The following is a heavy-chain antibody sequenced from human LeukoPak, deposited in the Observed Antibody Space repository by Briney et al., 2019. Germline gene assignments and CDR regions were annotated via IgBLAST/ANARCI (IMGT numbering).Heavy chain of an antibody. CDR1: GFTFSSYS. CDR3: ARSVPGSFNWFDP. Sequence: GGSLRLSCAASGFTFSSYSMNWVRQAPGKGLEWVSYISSSSTIYYADSVKGRFTISRDNAKNSLYLQMNSLRAEDTAVYYCARSVPGSFNWFDPWGQGTLVTVSS. V-gene: IGHV3-48*01. CDR2: ISSSSTI. D-gene: IGHD1-26*01. J-gene: IGHJ5*02.